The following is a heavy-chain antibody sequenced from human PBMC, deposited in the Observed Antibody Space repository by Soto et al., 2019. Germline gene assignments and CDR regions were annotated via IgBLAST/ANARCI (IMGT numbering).Heavy chain of an antibody. CDR1: GYSFTSYW. CDR3: ARHVSYYGDFDYYYYGMDV. D-gene: IGHD4-17*01. J-gene: IGHJ6*02. CDR2: IDPSDSYT. V-gene: IGHV5-10-1*01. Sequence: PGESLKISCKGSGYSFTSYWISWVRQMPGKGLEWMGRIDPSDSYTNYSPSFQGHVTISADKSISTAYLQWSSLKASDTAMYYCARHVSYYGDFDYYYYGMDVWGQGTTVTVSS.